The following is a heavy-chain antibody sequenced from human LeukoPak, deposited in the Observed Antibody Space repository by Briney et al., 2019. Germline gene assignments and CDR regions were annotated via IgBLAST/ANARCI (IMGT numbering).Heavy chain of an antibody. V-gene: IGHV3-9*01. CDR1: GLTFDDYA. CDR3: AKGLESGAVAVNGMDV. J-gene: IGHJ6*02. CDR2: NRRNRGSI. Sequence: GRSQRLSCAVSGLTFDDYAIHGVRRAPAKALECVTGNRRNRGSIGYADSVKGRFTISRDNAKNALYLQMNSLRAEDTALYYCAKGLESGAVAVNGMDVWGQGTTVTVSS. D-gene: IGHD6-19*01.